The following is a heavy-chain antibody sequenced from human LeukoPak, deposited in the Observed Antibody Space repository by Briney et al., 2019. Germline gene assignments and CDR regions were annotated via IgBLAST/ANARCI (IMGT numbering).Heavy chain of an antibody. D-gene: IGHD5-12*01. V-gene: IGHV1-69*04. Sequence: EASVKVSRKASGGTFSSYAISWVRQAPGQGLEWMGRIIPILGIANYAQKFQGRVTITADKSTSTAYMELSSLRSEDTAVYYCARDRVGGYGPLDYWGQGTLVTVSS. CDR2: IIPILGIA. CDR3: ARDRVGGYGPLDY. J-gene: IGHJ4*02. CDR1: GGTFSSYA.